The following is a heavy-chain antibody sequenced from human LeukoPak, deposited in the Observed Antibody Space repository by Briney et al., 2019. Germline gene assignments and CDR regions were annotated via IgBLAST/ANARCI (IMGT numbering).Heavy chain of an antibody. CDR1: GLITDDYA. V-gene: IGHV3-43*02. CDR2: ISGGGGST. CDR3: VRESETSGWFDH. D-gene: IGHD6-25*01. J-gene: IGHJ5*02. Sequence: GGSLRLSCAAPGLITDDYAIHWVRQAPGKGLEWVSLISGGGGSTFYADSVRGRFTISRDNSKNSLSLQMSSLRSEDTALYFCVRESETSGWFDHWGQGTLVTVSS.